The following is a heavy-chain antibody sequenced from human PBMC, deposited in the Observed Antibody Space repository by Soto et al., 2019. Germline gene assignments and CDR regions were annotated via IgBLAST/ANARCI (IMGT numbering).Heavy chain of an antibody. Sequence: PSETLSLTCTVSAGSISGSTYFWGWVRQPPGKGLDWIGNIYYSGTTYYNPSLKSRVTISVDTSKNQFSLNLSSVTAADTAVYYCARLSTIFGVDSIRGPSYCFDYWGQGTLVTVSS. V-gene: IGHV4-39*01. CDR2: IYYSGTT. CDR1: AGSISGSTYF. D-gene: IGHD3-3*01. CDR3: ARLSTIFGVDSIRGPSYCFDY. J-gene: IGHJ4*02.